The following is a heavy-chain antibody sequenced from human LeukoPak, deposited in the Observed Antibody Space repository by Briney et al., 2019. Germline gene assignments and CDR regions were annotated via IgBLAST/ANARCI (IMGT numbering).Heavy chain of an antibody. V-gene: IGHV4-61*01. D-gene: IGHD4-23*01. Sequence: SETLSLTCTVSGDSVNNVSHCWNWVRQPPGKGLEWIGCIDYSGTAYYNPSLKSRAVVSEDTSKKQFSLKLTSVTAADTAVYYCARRWYHGPCDYAGQGSLVTVSS. CDR2: IDYSGTA. CDR3: ARRWYHGPCDY. CDR1: GDSVNNVSHC. J-gene: IGHJ4*02.